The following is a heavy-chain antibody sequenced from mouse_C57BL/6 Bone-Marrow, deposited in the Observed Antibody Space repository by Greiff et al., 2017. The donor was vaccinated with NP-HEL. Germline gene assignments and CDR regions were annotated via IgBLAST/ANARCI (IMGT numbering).Heavy chain of an antibody. CDR1: GFSLTSYA. CDR2: IWTGGGT. Sequence: VKLMESAPGLVAPSQSLSITCTVSGFSLTSYAISWVRQPPGKGLEWLGVIWTGGGTNYNSALKSRLSVSKDNSKSQVFLIMNSLQTDDTARYYCARVPPITTVVDYYAMDYGGQGTSVTVSS. J-gene: IGHJ4*01. D-gene: IGHD1-1*01. CDR3: ARVPPITTVVDYYAMDY. V-gene: IGHV2-9-1*01.